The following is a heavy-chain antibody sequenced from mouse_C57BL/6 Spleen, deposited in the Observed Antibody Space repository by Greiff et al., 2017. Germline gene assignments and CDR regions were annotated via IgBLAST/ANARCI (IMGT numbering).Heavy chain of an antibody. J-gene: IGHJ3*01. CDR2: IHPNSGST. CDR3: ARDYSNYLQSWFAY. V-gene: IGHV1-64*01. CDR1: GYTFTSYW. D-gene: IGHD2-5*01. Sequence: QVQLKQPGAELVKPGASVKLSCKASGYTFTSYWMHWVKQRPGQGLEWIGMIHPNSGSTNYNEKFKSKATLTVDKSSSTAYMQLSSLTSEDSAVYYCARDYSNYLQSWFAYWGQGTLVTVSA.